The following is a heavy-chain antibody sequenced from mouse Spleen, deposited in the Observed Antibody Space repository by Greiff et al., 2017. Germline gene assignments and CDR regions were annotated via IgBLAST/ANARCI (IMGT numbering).Heavy chain of an antibody. CDR3: ARHDYYAMDY. V-gene: IGHV1-82*01. CDR1: GYAFSSSW. CDR2: IYPGDGDT. J-gene: IGHJ4*01. Sequence: QVHVKQSGPELVKPGASVKISCKASGYAFSSSWMNWVKQRPGKGLEWIGRIYPGDGDTNYNGKFKGKATLTADKSSSTAYMQLSSLTSEDSAVYFCARHDYYAMDYWGQGTSVTVSS.